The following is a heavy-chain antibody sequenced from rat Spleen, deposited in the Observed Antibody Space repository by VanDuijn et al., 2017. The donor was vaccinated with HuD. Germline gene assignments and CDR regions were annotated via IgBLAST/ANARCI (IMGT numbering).Heavy chain of an antibody. D-gene: IGHD1-1*01. CDR2: ISYEGSST. J-gene: IGHJ4*01. V-gene: IGHV5-22*01. CDR1: GFTFSDYY. CDR3: ARQDYSGVMDA. Sequence: EVQLVESGGDLVQPGRSMKLSCAASGFTFSDYYMAWVRQAPKKGLEWVASISYEGSSTYYGDSVKVRFTISRDNAKSTLYLQMNSLRSEDTATYYCARQDYSGVMDAWGQGASVTVSS.